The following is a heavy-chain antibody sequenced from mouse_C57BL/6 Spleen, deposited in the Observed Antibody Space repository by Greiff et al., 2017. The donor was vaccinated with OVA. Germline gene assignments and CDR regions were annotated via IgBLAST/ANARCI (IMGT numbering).Heavy chain of an antibody. CDR2: INPNNGGT. D-gene: IGHD1-1*01. Sequence: VQLQQSGPELVKPGASVKISCKASGYTFTDYYMNWVKQSHGKSLEWIGDINPNNGGTSYNQKFKGKATLTVDKSSSTAYMELRSLTSEDSAVYYCARLGHYYGSSYGAMDYWGQGTSVTVSS. V-gene: IGHV1-26*01. J-gene: IGHJ4*01. CDR3: ARLGHYYGSSYGAMDY. CDR1: GYTFTDYY.